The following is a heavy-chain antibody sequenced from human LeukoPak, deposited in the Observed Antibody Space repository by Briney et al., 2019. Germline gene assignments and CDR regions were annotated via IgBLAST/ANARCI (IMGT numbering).Heavy chain of an antibody. J-gene: IGHJ6*02. CDR3: TRSRTPFYYYGMDV. V-gene: IGHV1-2*02. D-gene: IGHD1-1*01. Sequence: ASVKVSCKASGYSFSEFYIHWIRLAPGQGLEWMGWIDPNSGGSHHAPKFQGRATLTGDTSTGTVHMDLTWLTSADTAIYYCTRSRTPFYYYGMDVWGQGTSVTVSS. CDR1: GYSFSEFY. CDR2: IDPNSGGS.